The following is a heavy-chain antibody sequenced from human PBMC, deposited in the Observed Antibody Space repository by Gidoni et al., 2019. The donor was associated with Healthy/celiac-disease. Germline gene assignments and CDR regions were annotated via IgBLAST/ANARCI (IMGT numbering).Heavy chain of an antibody. CDR1: CFTFSSYA. D-gene: IGHD6-19*01. Sequence: QVQLVESGGGVVQPGRSLRLSCAASCFTFSSYAMHWVRQAPGKGLEWVAVISYDGSNKYYADSVKGRFTISRDNSKNTLYLQMNSLRAEDTAVYYCAREGRIAVAGKISWFDPWGQGTLVTVSS. V-gene: IGHV3-30-3*01. CDR3: AREGRIAVAGKISWFDP. J-gene: IGHJ5*02. CDR2: ISYDGSNK.